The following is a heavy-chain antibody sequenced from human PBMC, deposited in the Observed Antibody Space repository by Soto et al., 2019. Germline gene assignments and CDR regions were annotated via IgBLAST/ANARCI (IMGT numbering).Heavy chain of an antibody. V-gene: IGHV3-30-3*01. CDR1: GFTFSSYA. J-gene: IGHJ4*02. Sequence: QVQLVESGGGVVQPGRSLRLSCAASGFTFSSYAMHWVRQAPGKGLEWVAVISYDGSKKYYADSVKGRFTISRDNSKNPLYLQRNSLRAEDTAVYYCAREIHSTYYGYFDYWGQGTLVTVSS. D-gene: IGHD3-10*01. CDR2: ISYDGSKK. CDR3: AREIHSTYYGYFDY.